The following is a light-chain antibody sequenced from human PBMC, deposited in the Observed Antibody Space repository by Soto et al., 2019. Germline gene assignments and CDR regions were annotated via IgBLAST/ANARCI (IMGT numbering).Light chain of an antibody. CDR3: QHYNTYSTWT. Sequence: DIQMTQSPSTLSAAVGDRVTITCRASQSISSWLSWYQQKPGKAPKLLIYDASSLQSGVPSRFSGSGSGTEFTLTISGLQPDDFATYYCQHYNTYSTWTYGQGTKA. J-gene: IGKJ1*01. CDR2: DAS. CDR1: QSISSW. V-gene: IGKV1-5*01.